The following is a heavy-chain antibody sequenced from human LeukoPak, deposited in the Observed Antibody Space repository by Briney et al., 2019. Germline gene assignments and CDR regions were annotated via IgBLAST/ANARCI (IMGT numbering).Heavy chain of an antibody. V-gene: IGHV3-23*01. CDR1: GFSFSTYA. J-gene: IGHJ4*02. CDR3: ARVPRRGRDYFDY. CDR2: ISGSGSGGST. Sequence: PGGSLRLSCAASGFSFSTYAMSWVRQASGKGLEWVSGISGSGSGGSTYYADSVKGRFTISRDNSKNTLYLQMNSLRAEDTAVYYCARVPRRGRDYFDYWGQGTLVTVSS. D-gene: IGHD3-10*01.